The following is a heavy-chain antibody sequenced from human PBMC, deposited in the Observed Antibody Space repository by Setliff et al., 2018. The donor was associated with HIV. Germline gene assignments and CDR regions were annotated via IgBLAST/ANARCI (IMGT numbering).Heavy chain of an antibody. CDR2: IRNKANSYTT. Sequence: GGSLRLSCAASGFIFSDYYMDWVRQAPGKGLEWVGRIRNKANSYTTEYAASVKGRFTVSRDDSKNSLYLQMNSLKTEDTAVYYCAREGRYSGSYYLGAFDIWGQGTMVTVSS. CDR3: AREGRYSGSYYLGAFDI. D-gene: IGHD1-26*01. CDR1: GFIFSDYY. V-gene: IGHV3-72*01. J-gene: IGHJ3*02.